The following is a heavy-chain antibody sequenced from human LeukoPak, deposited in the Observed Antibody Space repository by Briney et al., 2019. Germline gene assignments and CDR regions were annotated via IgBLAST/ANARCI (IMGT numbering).Heavy chain of an antibody. CDR3: ARQFWSGYPRFDY. J-gene: IGHJ4*02. V-gene: IGHV4-59*01. D-gene: IGHD3-3*01. CDR2: IYSSGNT. CDR1: GGSIFNYY. Sequence: SETLSLTCSVSGGSIFNYYWIWIRQPPGEGLEWIGNIYSSGNTNYNPSLKSRVTISVDTSKNQFSLKLSSVTAADTAVYYCARQFWSGYPRFDYWGQGNLVTVSS.